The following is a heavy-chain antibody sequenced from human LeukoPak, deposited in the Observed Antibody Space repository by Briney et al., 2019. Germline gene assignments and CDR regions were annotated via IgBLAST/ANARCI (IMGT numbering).Heavy chain of an antibody. J-gene: IGHJ4*02. CDR3: VRDPPGGWEGFDS. CDR1: GFTFSSYE. CDR2: IRSSGDSI. D-gene: IGHD1-26*01. Sequence: PGGSLRLSCAASGFTFSSYEMNWVRQAPGKGLEWVSYIRSSGDSIYYADSVKGRFTVSRDNAKNSLDLQMNRLRAEDTAIYYCVRDPPGGWEGFDSWGQGILVTVSS. V-gene: IGHV3-48*03.